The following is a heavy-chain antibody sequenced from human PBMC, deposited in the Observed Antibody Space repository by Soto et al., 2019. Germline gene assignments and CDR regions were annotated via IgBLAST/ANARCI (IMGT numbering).Heavy chain of an antibody. Sequence: GASVKVSWKASGNTLTSYDSNWVRQATGHGLEWMGWINPNSGNIGYAQKFQGRVTMTRDTAIRTAYMEVSRLRSDDTAVYYCARGRASGSYYLLDYWGQGTLVTVSS. D-gene: IGHD3-10*01. CDR3: ARGRASGSYYLLDY. V-gene: IGHV1-8*01. CDR2: INPNSGNI. J-gene: IGHJ4*02. CDR1: GNTLTSYD.